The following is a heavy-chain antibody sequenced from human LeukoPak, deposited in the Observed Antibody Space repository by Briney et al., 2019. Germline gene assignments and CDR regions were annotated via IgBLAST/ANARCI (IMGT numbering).Heavy chain of an antibody. J-gene: IGHJ4*02. CDR1: GGSISSYY. CDR3: ARVAADGTPYFDY. D-gene: IGHD6-13*01. Sequence: KASETLSLTCTVSGGSISSYYWSWIRQPPGKGLEWIGYIYYSGSTNYNPSLKSRVTISVDTSKNQFSLKLSSVTAADTAVYYCARVAADGTPYFDYWGQGTLVTVSS. CDR2: IYYSGST. V-gene: IGHV4-59*01.